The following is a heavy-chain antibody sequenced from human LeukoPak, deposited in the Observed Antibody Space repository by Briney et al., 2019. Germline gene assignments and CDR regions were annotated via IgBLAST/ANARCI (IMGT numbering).Heavy chain of an antibody. CDR2: IYSDGTT. D-gene: IGHD3-10*01. J-gene: IGHJ6*03. CDR3: ARERSYYYYYMDV. Sequence: GWSLRLSCAASGFTVFSNYMSWVRQAPAKGLEWVSVIYSDGTTYYADSVQGRFTISRDNSKNTVYLQRKSLRAEDTAVYFCARERSYYYYYMDVWGKGTTVTVSS. V-gene: IGHV3-53*01. CDR1: GFTVFSNY.